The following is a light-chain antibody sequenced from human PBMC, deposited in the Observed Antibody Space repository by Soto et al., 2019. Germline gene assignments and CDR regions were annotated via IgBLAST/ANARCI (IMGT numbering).Light chain of an antibody. CDR2: GAT. J-gene: IGKJ4*01. CDR1: QSVSNN. V-gene: IGKV3-15*01. Sequence: EIVMTQSPATLSVSPGERVTLSCRASQSVSNNLAWYQQKPGQAPRLLIYGATATATGIPARFSGSASGTEFTLTISSLQSEDFAVYYCQQHNDWPLTFGGGTKVEIK. CDR3: QQHNDWPLT.